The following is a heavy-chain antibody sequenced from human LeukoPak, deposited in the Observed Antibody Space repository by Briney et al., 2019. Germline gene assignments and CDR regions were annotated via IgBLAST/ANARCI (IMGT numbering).Heavy chain of an antibody. CDR1: GFTFSNYW. J-gene: IGHJ3*02. CDR3: ARDGNCGGDCHHKVDAFDI. D-gene: IGHD2-21*02. Sequence: GGSLRLSCAASGFTFSNYWMSWIRQAPGKGLEWVSCISSSGSTIYYADSVKGRFTISRDNAKNSLYLQMNSLRAEDTAVYYCARDGNCGGDCHHKVDAFDIWGQGTMVTVSS. CDR2: ISSSGSTI. V-gene: IGHV3-11*04.